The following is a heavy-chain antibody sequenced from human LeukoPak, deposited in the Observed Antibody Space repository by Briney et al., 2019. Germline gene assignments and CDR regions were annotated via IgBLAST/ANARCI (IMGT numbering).Heavy chain of an antibody. D-gene: IGHD1-26*01. Sequence: GGSLRLSCAASGFMLRSYWMSWVRQAPGKGLEWVANIDQDGTSKYYVDSVKGRFTISRDDAKNSLYLQMNSLRAEDTAVYYYARDLFSGSYYEDFWGQGTLVTVSS. CDR2: IDQDGTSK. V-gene: IGHV3-7*01. CDR3: ARDLFSGSYYEDF. J-gene: IGHJ4*02. CDR1: GFMLRSYW.